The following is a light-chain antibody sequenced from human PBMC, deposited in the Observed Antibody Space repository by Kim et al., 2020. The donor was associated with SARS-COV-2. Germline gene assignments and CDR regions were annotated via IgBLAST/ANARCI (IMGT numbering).Light chain of an antibody. CDR3: QSYDRTNVV. Sequence: GKTVTISCTRSSGGIASNYVQWYQQRPGSAPTIVIYEDNERPSGVHDRFSGSIDSSSDSASLTISGLKTEDEADYYCQSYDRTNVVFGGGTQLTVL. CDR2: EDN. V-gene: IGLV6-57*03. J-gene: IGLJ3*02. CDR1: SGGIASNY.